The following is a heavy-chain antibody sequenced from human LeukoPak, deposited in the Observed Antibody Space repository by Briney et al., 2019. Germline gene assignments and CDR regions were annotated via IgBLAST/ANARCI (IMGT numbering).Heavy chain of an antibody. CDR1: GGSTSSGNYY. Sequence: SETLSLTCTVSGGSTSSGNYYWGWIRQPPGKGLEWIGEIYHSGSTNYNPSLKSRVTISVDKSKNQFSLKLSSVTAADTAVYYCARADVRGYGMDVWGQGTTVTVSS. CDR3: ARADVRGYGMDV. V-gene: IGHV4-39*07. J-gene: IGHJ6*02. D-gene: IGHD3-10*02. CDR2: IYHSGST.